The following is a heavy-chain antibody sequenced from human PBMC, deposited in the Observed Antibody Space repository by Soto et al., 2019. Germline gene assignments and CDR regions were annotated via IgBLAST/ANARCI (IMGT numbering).Heavy chain of an antibody. Sequence: PSETLSLSCTVSGGSINNNYWSWIRQPPGRGLEWIGYIFSNGRTNYNPSLESRVTISVDTSKNQLSLKLRSVTAADTAVYYCARGGDNSPWYYTIWGQGTLVTVSS. CDR3: ARGGDNSPWYYTI. CDR1: GGSINNNY. D-gene: IGHD3-10*01. V-gene: IGHV4-59*01. CDR2: IFSNGRT. J-gene: IGHJ4*02.